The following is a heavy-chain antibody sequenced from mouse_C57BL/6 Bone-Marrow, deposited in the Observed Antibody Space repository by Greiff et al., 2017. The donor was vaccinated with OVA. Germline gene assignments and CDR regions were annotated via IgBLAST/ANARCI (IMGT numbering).Heavy chain of an antibody. CDR1: GYTFTGYW. D-gene: IGHD1-1*01. CDR2: ILPGSGST. J-gene: IGHJ2*01. V-gene: IGHV1-9*01. Sequence: VQLQESGAELMKPGASVKLSCKATGYTFTGYWIEWVKQRPGHGLEWIGEILPGSGSTNYNEKFKGKATLTADKSSNTAYMQRSSLTTEDSAIYYCSRERETTGVATEELDYWGRGTTLTVTS. CDR3: SRERETTGVATEELDY.